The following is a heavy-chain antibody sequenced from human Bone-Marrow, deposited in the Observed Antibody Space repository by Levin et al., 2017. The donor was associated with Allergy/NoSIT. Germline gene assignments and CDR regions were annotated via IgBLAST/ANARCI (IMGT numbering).Heavy chain of an antibody. V-gene: IGHV3-23*01. Sequence: PGGSLRLSCTASGFTFNKYAMSWVRQAPGKGLEWVSSINSTGDSTFYAHSVKGRFTISRDNSKNTLYLQMNSLRDEDTAIYWVRGYGETLGDYWGRGTLVTVSS. J-gene: IGHJ4*02. CDR2: INSTGDST. CDR1: GFTFNKYA. D-gene: IGHD4-17*01. CDR3: RGYGETLGDY.